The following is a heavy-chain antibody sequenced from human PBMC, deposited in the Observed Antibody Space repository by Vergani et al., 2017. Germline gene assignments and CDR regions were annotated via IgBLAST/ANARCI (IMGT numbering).Heavy chain of an antibody. CDR1: GGSISSSSYY. D-gene: IGHD2-2*01. J-gene: IGHJ6*03. Sequence: QLQLQESGPGLVKPSETLSLTCTVSGGSISSSSYYWGWIRQPPGKGLEWIGEIYHTGSTNYNPSLKSRVTISVDKSKNQFSLKLSSVTAADTAVYYCARGPYCSSTSCWRSRYYYYMDVWGKGTTVTVSS. CDR3: ARGPYCSSTSCWRSRYYYYMDV. CDR2: IYHTGST. V-gene: IGHV4-39*07.